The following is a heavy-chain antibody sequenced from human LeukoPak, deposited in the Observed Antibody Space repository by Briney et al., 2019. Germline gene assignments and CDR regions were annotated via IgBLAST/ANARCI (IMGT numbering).Heavy chain of an antibody. D-gene: IGHD5-18*01. V-gene: IGHV3-23*01. CDR2: VGGGGQRT. CDR3: ARGGGYSYGRFDY. J-gene: IGHJ4*02. CDR1: GLSFGAHA. Sequence: GGSLRLSCAASGLSFGAHAMHWVRQAPGMGLEWVSGVGGGGQRTHYADSVKGRFTISRDNSKNTLYLQMNSLRAEDTAVYYCARGGGYSYGRFDYWGQGTLVTVSS.